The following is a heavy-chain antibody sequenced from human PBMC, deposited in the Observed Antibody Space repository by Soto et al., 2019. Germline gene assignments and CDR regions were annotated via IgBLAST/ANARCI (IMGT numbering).Heavy chain of an antibody. CDR1: GFTFSSYA. V-gene: IGHV3-23*01. CDR3: AKPPLPYCSSTSCYRGYFDY. D-gene: IGHD2-2*01. J-gene: IGHJ4*02. Sequence: EVQLLESGGGLVQPGGSLRLSCAASGFTFSSYAMSWVRQAPGKGLEWVSAISGSGGSTYYADSVKGRFTISRDNSKNTLYLQMNSLRAEDTAVYYCAKPPLPYCSSTSCYRGYFDYWGQGTLVTVSS. CDR2: ISGSGGST.